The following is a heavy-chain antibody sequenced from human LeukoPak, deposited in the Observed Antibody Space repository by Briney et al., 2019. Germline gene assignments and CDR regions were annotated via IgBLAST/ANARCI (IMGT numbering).Heavy chain of an antibody. V-gene: IGHV1-2*02. D-gene: IGHD6-19*01. CDR1: GYTFTGYY. J-gene: IGHJ6*02. CDR3: ARETGAVAATYYGMDV. CDR2: INPNSGGT. Sequence: ASVKVSCKASGYTFTGYYMHWARQAPGQGLEWMGWINPNSGGTNYAQKFQGRVTMTRDTSISTAYMELSRLRSDDTAVYYCARETGAVAATYYGMDVWGQGTTVTVSS.